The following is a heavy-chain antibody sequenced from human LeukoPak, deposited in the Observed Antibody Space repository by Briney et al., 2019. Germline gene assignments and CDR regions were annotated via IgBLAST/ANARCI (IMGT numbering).Heavy chain of an antibody. CDR3: ARVSYVDDTETTGISIDY. CDR1: GSMYNYY. D-gene: IGHD4-17*01. CDR2: IHYNGIT. J-gene: IGHJ4*02. Sequence: PSETLSLTCTVSGSMYNYYWSWIRQPPGKGLEWIGYIHYNGITNYNPSLKSRVTMSLDTSKNQVSLKLNSVTAADTAVYYCARVSYVDDTETTGISIDYWGQGTLVTVSS. V-gene: IGHV4-59*08.